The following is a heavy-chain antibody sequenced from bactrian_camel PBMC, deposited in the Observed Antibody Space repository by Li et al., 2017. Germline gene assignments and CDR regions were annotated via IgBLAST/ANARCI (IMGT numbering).Heavy chain of an antibody. J-gene: IGHJ6*01. D-gene: IGHD1*01. CDR2: IGSAGTP. CDR3: AADREDDWLKGVCKVVAPRVGY. CDR1: GYRENGHY. V-gene: IGHV3S67*01. Sequence: VQLVESGGGSVQAGGSLTLSCAASGYRENGHYLGWFRQAPGKEREGVAAIGSAGTPKYAESVKGRFTIGKDRTANTLYLEMNDLKSSDSAKYYCAADREDDWLKGVCKVVAPRVGYWGQGTQVTVS.